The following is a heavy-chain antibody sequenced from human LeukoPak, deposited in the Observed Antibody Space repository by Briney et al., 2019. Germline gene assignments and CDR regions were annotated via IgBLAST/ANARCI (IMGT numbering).Heavy chain of an antibody. D-gene: IGHD3-9*01. V-gene: IGHV4-59*01. Sequence: SETLSLTCTVSGGSISSYYWSWIRQPPGKGLEWIGYIYYSGSTNYNPSLKSRGTISVDTSKNQFSLKLSSVTAADTAVYYCASNDILTGYSDYWGQGTLVTVSS. CDR2: IYYSGST. CDR3: ASNDILTGYSDY. CDR1: GGSISSYY. J-gene: IGHJ4*02.